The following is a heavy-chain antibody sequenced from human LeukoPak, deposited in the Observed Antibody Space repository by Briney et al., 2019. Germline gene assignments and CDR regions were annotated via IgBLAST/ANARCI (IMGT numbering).Heavy chain of an antibody. J-gene: IGHJ4*02. CDR2: IYYSGST. V-gene: IGHV4-59*01. D-gene: IGHD3-10*01. CDR1: GGSISNY. CDR3: ARIPVRGVISYFDY. Sequence: SETLSLTCTVSGGSISNYWSWIRQPPGKGLEWIGYIYYSGSTNYNPSLKSRVTISVDTSKNQFSLKLSSVTAADTAVYYCARIPVRGVISYFDYWGQGTLVTVSS.